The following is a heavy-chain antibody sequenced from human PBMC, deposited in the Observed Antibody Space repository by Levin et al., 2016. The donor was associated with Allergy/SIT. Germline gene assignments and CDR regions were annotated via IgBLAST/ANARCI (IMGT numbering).Heavy chain of an antibody. CDR2: ISYDGTKK. Sequence: WIRQPPGKGLDWVAVISYDGTKKYFGDSVKGRFTISRDNSRNTVYLQMNSLRTDDTAVYYCAAQTISNFDYIWGNYDFGVPDYWGRGSLVTVSS. J-gene: IGHJ4*02. CDR3: AAQTISNFDYIWGNYDFGVPDY. D-gene: IGHD3-16*01. V-gene: IGHV3-30*03.